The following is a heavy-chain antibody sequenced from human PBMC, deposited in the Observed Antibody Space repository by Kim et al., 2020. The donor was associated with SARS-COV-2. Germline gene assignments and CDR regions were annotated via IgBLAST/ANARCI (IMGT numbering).Heavy chain of an antibody. CDR3: AMAPALVRDGWFDP. CDR2: FDPEDGET. CDR1: GYTLTELS. D-gene: IGHD6-6*01. Sequence: ASVKVSCKVSGYTLTELSMHWVRQAPGKGLEWMGGFDPEDGETIYAQKFQGRVTMTEDTSTDTAYMELSSLRSEDTAVYYCAMAPALVRDGWFDPWGQGTLVTVSS. V-gene: IGHV1-24*01. J-gene: IGHJ5*02.